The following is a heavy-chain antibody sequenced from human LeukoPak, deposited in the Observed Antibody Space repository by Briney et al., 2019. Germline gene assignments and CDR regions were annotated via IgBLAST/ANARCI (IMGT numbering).Heavy chain of an antibody. D-gene: IGHD1-26*01. V-gene: IGHV1-69*13. CDR3: ARPHSGSYETVYYFDY. J-gene: IGHJ4*02. CDR1: GGTFSSYA. CDR2: IIPIFGTA. Sequence: SVKVSCKASGGTFSSYAISWVRQAPGQGLEWMGGIIPIFGTANYAQKFQGRVTITADESTSTAYMELSSLRSEDTAVYYCARPHSGSYETVYYFDYWGQGTLVTVSS.